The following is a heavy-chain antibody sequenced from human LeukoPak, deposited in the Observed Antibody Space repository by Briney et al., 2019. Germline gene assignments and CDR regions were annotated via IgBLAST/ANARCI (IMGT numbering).Heavy chain of an antibody. D-gene: IGHD6-19*01. CDR2: IKRDGSEK. CDR3: ARLGPASSGWPESFDY. J-gene: IGHJ4*02. CDR1: GFTFNSYW. V-gene: IGHV3-7*03. Sequence: GGSLRLSCAASGFTFNSYWMNWVRQAPGKGLEWVANIKRDGSEKYYVDSVKDRFTISRDNAKNSLDLQMNSLRVEDTAVYYCARLGPASSGWPESFDYWGQGTLVTVSS.